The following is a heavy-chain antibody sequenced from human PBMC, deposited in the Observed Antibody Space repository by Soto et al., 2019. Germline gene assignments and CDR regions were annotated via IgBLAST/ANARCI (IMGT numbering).Heavy chain of an antibody. V-gene: IGHV1-18*01. D-gene: IGHD2-15*01. CDR1: GYTFTSYG. Sequence: ASGKISCKASGYTFTSYGISWVRQAPGQGLEWMGWISAYNGNTNYAQKLQGRVTMTTDTSTSTAYMELRSLRSDDTAVYYCARDGIVVVVAATKVYYYGMDVWRKVTTVTVSS. J-gene: IGHJ6*04. CDR3: ARDGIVVVVAATKVYYYGMDV. CDR2: ISAYNGNT.